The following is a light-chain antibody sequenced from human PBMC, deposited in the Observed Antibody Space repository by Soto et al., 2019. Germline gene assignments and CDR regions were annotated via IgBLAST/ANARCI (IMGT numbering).Light chain of an antibody. J-gene: IGKJ1*01. CDR3: QQYYSTPRT. Sequence: DIVMTQSPDSLAVSLGERATINCKSSQSLLHSSNNKNYLAWYQQKPGQPPKLLIYWASTRESGVPDRFSGSGSGTDFTLTISNLQAEDVAVYYCQQYYSTPRTFGQGTKVEIK. CDR1: QSLLHSSNNKNY. CDR2: WAS. V-gene: IGKV4-1*01.